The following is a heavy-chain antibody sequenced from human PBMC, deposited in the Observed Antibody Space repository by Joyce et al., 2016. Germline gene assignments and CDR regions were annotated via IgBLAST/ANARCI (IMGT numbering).Heavy chain of an antibody. J-gene: IGHJ4*02. CDR1: GYIFTNYW. CDR2: IDPGESDT. CDR3: ARYHYDSGGYLGY. V-gene: IGHV5-51*01. D-gene: IGHD3-22*01. Sequence: EVQLVQSGTEVKKPGESLKISCKGSGYIFTNYWIAWVRQMPGKGLEWMVIIDPGESDTRYSPSFRGQVTISADRPINTAYLQCSSLKVSDTAVYYCARYHYDSGGYLGYWGQGTVVTVSS.